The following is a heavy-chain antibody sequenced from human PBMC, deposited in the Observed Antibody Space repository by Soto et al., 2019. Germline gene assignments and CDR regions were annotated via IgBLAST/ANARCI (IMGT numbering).Heavy chain of an antibody. CDR1: GGTFSSYA. D-gene: IGHD5-18*01. CDR2: IIPIFGTA. Sequence: SVKVSCKASGGTFSSYAISWVRQAPGQGLEWMGGIIPIFGTANYAQKFQGRVTITADKSTSTAYMELSSLRSEDTAVSYGARGGENTAVILYYCGMDVWGRGTTVTVSS. J-gene: IGHJ6*02. CDR3: ARGGENTAVILYYCGMDV. V-gene: IGHV1-69*06.